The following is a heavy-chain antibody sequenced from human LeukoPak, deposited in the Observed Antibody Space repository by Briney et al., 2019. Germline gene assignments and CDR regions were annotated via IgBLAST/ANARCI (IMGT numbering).Heavy chain of an antibody. V-gene: IGHV1-69*05. CDR2: IIPIFGTA. D-gene: IGHD3-9*01. Sequence: ASAKVSCKGSGGTFSSYAISWVRQAPGLGLEWMGTIIPIFGTANDAQKFQGRVTITTDESTSTAYMELSSLRSEDTAVYYCAREDYDILTGYYKGFDYWGQGTLVTVSS. J-gene: IGHJ4*02. CDR1: GGTFSSYA. CDR3: AREDYDILTGYYKGFDY.